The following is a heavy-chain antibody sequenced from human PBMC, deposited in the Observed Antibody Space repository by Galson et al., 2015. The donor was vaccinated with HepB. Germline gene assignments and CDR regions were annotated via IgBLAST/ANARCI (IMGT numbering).Heavy chain of an antibody. CDR3: ARTPEDSYGDFDY. CDR2: IDWVDDK. D-gene: IGHD5-18*01. V-gene: IGHV2-70*04. CDR1: GFSLSTSGMR. J-gene: IGHJ4*02. Sequence: PALVKPTQTLTLTCTFSGFSLSTSGMRVSWIRQPPGKALEWLARIDWVDDKFYHTSLKTRLTISNDTSKNQVVLIVTNMDPVDTAAYYCARTPEDSYGDFDYWGQGTLVAVSS.